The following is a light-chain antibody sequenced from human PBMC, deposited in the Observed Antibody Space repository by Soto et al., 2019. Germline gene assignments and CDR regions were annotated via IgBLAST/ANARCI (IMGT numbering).Light chain of an antibody. CDR3: CSFAGLTTSYI. V-gene: IGLV2-23*02. CDR2: EVT. J-gene: IGLJ1*01. CDR1: STDIGSYNL. Sequence: QSVLTQPASVSGSPGQSITISCTGTSTDIGSYNLVSWYQQHPGKAPKLMIYEVTKRPSGVSNRFSGSKSGNTASLTISGLQTEDEADFYCCSFAGLTTSYIFGTGTKVTVL.